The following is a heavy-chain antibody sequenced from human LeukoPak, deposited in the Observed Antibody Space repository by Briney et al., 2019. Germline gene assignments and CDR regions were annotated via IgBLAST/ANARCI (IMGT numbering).Heavy chain of an antibody. D-gene: IGHD3-22*01. CDR3: ARGHYYDSSGYHGAFDY. CDR1: GGSISSYY. CDR2: IYYSGST. J-gene: IGHJ4*02. Sequence: PSETLSLTCTVSGGSISSYYWSWIRQPPGKGLEWIGDIYYSGSTNYNPSLKSRVTISVDTSKNQFSLKLSSVTAADTAVYYCARGHYYDSSGYHGAFDYWGQGTLVTVSS. V-gene: IGHV4-59*01.